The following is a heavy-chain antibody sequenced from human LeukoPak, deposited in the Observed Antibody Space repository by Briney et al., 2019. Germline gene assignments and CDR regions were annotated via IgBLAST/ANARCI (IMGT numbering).Heavy chain of an antibody. J-gene: IGHJ3*02. Sequence: GGSLRLSCAASGFTFSNYWMSWVRQAPGKGLEWVAFIWFDGRDKYYADSVKGRFTVSRDNSKNTLFLHMNSLRAEDTALYYCAKSPTVDAAFDIWGQGTMVTVSS. CDR3: AKSPTVDAAFDI. CDR1: GFTFSNYW. D-gene: IGHD4-23*01. V-gene: IGHV3-30*02. CDR2: IWFDGRDK.